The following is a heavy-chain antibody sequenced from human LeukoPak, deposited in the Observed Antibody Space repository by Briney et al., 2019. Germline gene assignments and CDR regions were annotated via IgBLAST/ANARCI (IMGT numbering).Heavy chain of an antibody. J-gene: IGHJ4*02. V-gene: IGHV3-21*01. CDR1: GFTFSSYS. CDR3: AYGDYEIGDGLVDY. Sequence: GGSLRLSCAASGFTFSSYSMNWVRQAPGKGLEWVSSISSSSSYIYYADSVKGRFTISRDNAKNSLYLQMNSLRAEDTAVYYCAYGDYEIGDGLVDYWGQGTLVTVFS. D-gene: IGHD4-17*01. CDR2: ISSSSSYI.